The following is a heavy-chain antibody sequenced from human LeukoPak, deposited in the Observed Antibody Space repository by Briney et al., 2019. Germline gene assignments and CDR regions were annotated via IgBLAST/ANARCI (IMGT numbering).Heavy chain of an antibody. J-gene: IGHJ4*02. CDR2: IVGSGGST. Sequence: QPGGSLRLSCAASGITFSSYAMSWVRQAPGKGVEWVSAIVGSGGSTYYADSVKGRFTISRDNSKNTLYLQMNSLRAEDTAVYYCAKDIGYGSVITSPRGDYWGQGALVTVSS. D-gene: IGHD3-10*01. V-gene: IGHV3-23*01. CDR1: GITFSSYA. CDR3: AKDIGYGSVITSPRGDY.